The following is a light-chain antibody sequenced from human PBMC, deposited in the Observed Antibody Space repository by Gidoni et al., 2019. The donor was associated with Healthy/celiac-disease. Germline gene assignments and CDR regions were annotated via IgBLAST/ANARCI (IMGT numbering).Light chain of an antibody. CDR2: GAS. V-gene: IGKV3-15*01. Sequence: EIVMTQSPATLSVSPGERATLSCRASQSVSSNLAWYQQKPGQAPRLLIYGASTRATGIPARFSGSGSGTEFTLTISSLQSEDFAVYYCQQYNNWPLPYTCXQXTKLEIK. J-gene: IGKJ2*01. CDR1: QSVSSN. CDR3: QQYNNWPLPYT.